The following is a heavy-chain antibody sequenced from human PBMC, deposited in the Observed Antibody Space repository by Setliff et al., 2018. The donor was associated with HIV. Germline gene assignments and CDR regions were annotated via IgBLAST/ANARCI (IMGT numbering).Heavy chain of an antibody. V-gene: IGHV1-69*06. D-gene: IGHD5-12*01. J-gene: IGHJ4*02. CDR3: SIDVIGGWLRPMPDY. CDR1: GGTFSNYT. CDR2: IIPIFGTA. Sequence: SVKVSCKTSGGTFSNYTINWVRQAPGQGLEWMGGIIPIFGTADYALRFRGRVTMTEDTSTDTAYMELSGLRSEDTAVYYCSIDVIGGWLRPMPDYWGPGTLVTVSS.